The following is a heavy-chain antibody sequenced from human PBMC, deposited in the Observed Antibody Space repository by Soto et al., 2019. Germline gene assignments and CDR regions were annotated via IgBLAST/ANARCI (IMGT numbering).Heavy chain of an antibody. CDR1: GYPFTNYY. V-gene: IGHV1-46*04. D-gene: IGHD1-1*01. Sequence: ASVKVSCKASGYPFTNYYLHWVRQAPGQGLEWVGMINPSARSASYAQKLRGRLTMDRDTSTTTVYMELSRLTSEDTAVYFCARDNSAANGVLDHWGQGTLVTVSS. J-gene: IGHJ4*02. CDR2: INPSARSA. CDR3: ARDNSAANGVLDH.